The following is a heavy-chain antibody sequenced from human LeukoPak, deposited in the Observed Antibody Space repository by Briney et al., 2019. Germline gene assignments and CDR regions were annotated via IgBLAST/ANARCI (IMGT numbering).Heavy chain of an antibody. D-gene: IGHD3-10*01. V-gene: IGHV3-20*04. Sequence: GGSLRLSCAASGFTFDDYGMSWVRQAPGKGLEWVSGINWNGGSTGYADSVKGRFTISRDNAKNSLYLQMNSLRAEDTALYYCARGSLLYYYGSGSYWGQGTLVTVSS. CDR1: GFTFDDYG. CDR3: ARGSLLYYYGSGSY. CDR2: INWNGGST. J-gene: IGHJ4*02.